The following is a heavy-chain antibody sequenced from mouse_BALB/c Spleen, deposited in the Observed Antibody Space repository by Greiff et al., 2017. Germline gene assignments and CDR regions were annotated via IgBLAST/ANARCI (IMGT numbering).Heavy chain of an antibody. V-gene: IGHV1-87*01. Sequence: VQLQQSGAELARPGASVKLSCKASGYTFTSYWMQWVKQRPGQGLEWIGAIYPGDGDTRYTQKFKGKATLTADKSSSTAYMQLSSLASEDSAVYYCARGLRLDYYAMDYWGQGTSVTVSS. CDR1: GYTFTSYW. CDR3: ARGLRLDYYAMDY. J-gene: IGHJ4*01. CDR2: IYPGDGDT. D-gene: IGHD1-2*01.